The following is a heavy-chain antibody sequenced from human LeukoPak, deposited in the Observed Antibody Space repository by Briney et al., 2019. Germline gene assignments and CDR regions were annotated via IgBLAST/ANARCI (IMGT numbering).Heavy chain of an antibody. Sequence: GGSLRLSCAASGVTFSNYAMNWVRQAPGKGLEWVSTISSSSSYIYYADSVKGRFTISRDNAKNSLYLQMNSLTAEDTAAYYCTRYSSYAMDVWGQGTTVTVSS. J-gene: IGHJ6*02. CDR1: GVTFSNYA. V-gene: IGHV3-21*01. D-gene: IGHD6-19*01. CDR2: ISSSSSYI. CDR3: TRYSSYAMDV.